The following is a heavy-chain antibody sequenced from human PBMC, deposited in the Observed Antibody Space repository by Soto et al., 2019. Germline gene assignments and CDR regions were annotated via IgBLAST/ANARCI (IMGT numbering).Heavy chain of an antibody. CDR1: GFTFTSSA. CDR3: AAGPSGSYFNRPLPPDY. CDR2: IVVGSGNT. V-gene: IGHV1-58*02. D-gene: IGHD1-26*01. Sequence: SVKVSCKASGFTFTSSAMQWVRQARGQRLEWIGWIVVGSGNTNYAQKFQERVTITRDMSTSTAYMELSSLRSEDTAVYYCAAGPSGSYFNRPLPPDYWGQGTLVTVSS. J-gene: IGHJ4*02.